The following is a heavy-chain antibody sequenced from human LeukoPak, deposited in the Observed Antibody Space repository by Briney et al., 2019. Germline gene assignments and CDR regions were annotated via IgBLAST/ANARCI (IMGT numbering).Heavy chain of an antibody. CDR1: GSTFSSY. V-gene: IGHV4-39*01. D-gene: IGHD3-22*01. Sequence: GSLRLSCAASGSTFSSYWGWIRQPPGKGLEWIGSIYYSGSTYYNPSLKSRITISVDTSKNQFSLKLSSVTAADTAVYYCARRVSDPLKVDYWGQGTLVTVSS. CDR3: ARRVSDPLKVDY. J-gene: IGHJ4*02. CDR2: IYYSGST.